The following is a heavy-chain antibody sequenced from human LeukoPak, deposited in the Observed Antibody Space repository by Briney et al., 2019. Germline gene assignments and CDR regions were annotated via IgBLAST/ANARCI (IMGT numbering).Heavy chain of an antibody. D-gene: IGHD2-2*01. CDR1: GFTFSSYS. V-gene: IGHV3-21*01. CDR3: ARGGYCSSTICYPSWFDP. Sequence: GGSLRLSCAASGFTFSSYSMNWVRQAPGKGLEWVSSISSSSSYIYYADSVKGRFTISRDNAKNSLYLQMNSLRAEDTAVYYCARGGYCSSTICYPSWFDPWGQGTLVTVSS. CDR2: ISSSSSYI. J-gene: IGHJ5*02.